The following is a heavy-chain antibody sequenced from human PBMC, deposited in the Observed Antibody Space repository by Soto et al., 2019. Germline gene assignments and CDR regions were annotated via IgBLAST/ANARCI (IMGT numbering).Heavy chain of an antibody. CDR2: IYTSGST. D-gene: IGHD2-2*01. CDR3: GRACSSNSCYDVFDY. J-gene: IGHJ4*02. CDR1: GASISSYY. Sequence: PSETLSLTCTAPGASISSYYWSWIRQPAGKGLEWIGRIYTSGSTNYNPSLKSRVTMSVDTSKNQFSLKLSSVTAAATAVTACGRACSSNSCYDVFDYWGQGTLVTVSS. V-gene: IGHV4-4*07.